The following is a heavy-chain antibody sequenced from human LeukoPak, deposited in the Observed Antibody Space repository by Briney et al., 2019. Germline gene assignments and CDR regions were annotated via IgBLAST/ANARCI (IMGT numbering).Heavy chain of an antibody. J-gene: IGHJ3*01. V-gene: IGHV5-51*01. D-gene: IGHD1-26*01. CDR3: GMSGDRVPLQDDVFDV. CDR2: IYPGDSGP. CDR1: EYSFTSYC. Sequence: GESLKISCKVSEYSFTSYCIGWVRQMPGKGLEWMGFIYPGDSGPTYSPSFQGQVTISVDKSINTAYLQWSSLQASDTAMYYCGMSGDRVPLQDDVFDVWGQGTMVTVST.